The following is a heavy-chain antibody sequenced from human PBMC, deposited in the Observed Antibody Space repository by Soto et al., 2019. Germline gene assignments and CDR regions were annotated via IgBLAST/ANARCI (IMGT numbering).Heavy chain of an antibody. J-gene: IGHJ4*02. V-gene: IGHV3-30*03. CDR3: ARAWTYARC. D-gene: IGHD1-7*01. Sequence: GGSLRLSCAASGFTFSSYGIHWVRQAPGKGLEWVAVISYDGSHTSYADSVKGRFTISRDNARNSLSLQMNSLRVEDTAIYYCARAWTYARCWGRGTLVTVSS. CDR2: ISYDGSHT. CDR1: GFTFSSYG.